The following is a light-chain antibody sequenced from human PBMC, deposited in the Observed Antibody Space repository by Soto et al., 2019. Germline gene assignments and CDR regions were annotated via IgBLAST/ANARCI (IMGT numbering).Light chain of an antibody. V-gene: IGKV1-13*02. Sequence: IQLTQSPSFLSASVVDRVTITFRSSQGIAGSLAWYQQKPGKPPKLLIYGASSLAAGVPSRFSGSGSGTDFTLTISSLQPDDFASYYCQQYSSSTTFGQGTKVDIK. CDR2: GAS. CDR3: QQYSSSTT. CDR1: QGIAGS. J-gene: IGKJ1*01.